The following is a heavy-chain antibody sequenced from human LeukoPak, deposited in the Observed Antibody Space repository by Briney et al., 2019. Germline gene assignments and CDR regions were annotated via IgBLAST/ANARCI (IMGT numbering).Heavy chain of an antibody. D-gene: IGHD5-12*01. Sequence: NPSETLSLTCAVYGGSFSGYYWSWIRQPQGKGLDGIGEFNNSESTNYNPSLKSRVTISVDTSKNQFSLKLSSVTAADTAVYYCARGGWLRSSFDYWGQGTLVTVSS. CDR2: FNNSEST. J-gene: IGHJ4*02. CDR1: GGSFSGYY. V-gene: IGHV4-34*01. CDR3: ARGGWLRSSFDY.